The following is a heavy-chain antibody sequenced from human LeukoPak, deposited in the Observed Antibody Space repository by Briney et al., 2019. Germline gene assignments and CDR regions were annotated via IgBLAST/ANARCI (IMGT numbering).Heavy chain of an antibody. CDR2: ISTGGDP. D-gene: IGHD1-26*01. CDR3: ARSGSYSTGFDY. V-gene: IGHV3-13*05. CDR1: GFTFSSYD. Sequence: GGSLRLSCAASGFTFSSYDMYWVRQATGQGLEWASGISTGGDPSYPGSVKGRFTISTENGKNSLYLQMNSVRAGDTAVYYCARSGSYSTGFDYWGQGTLVTVSS. J-gene: IGHJ4*02.